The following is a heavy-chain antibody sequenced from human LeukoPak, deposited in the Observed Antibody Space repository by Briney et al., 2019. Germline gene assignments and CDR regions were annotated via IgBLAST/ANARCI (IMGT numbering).Heavy chain of an antibody. CDR1: GFTFSSYG. J-gene: IGHJ2*01. Sequence: PGGSLRLSCAASGFTFSSYGMHWVRQAPGKGLEWVAVIWYDGSNKYYADSVKGRFTISRDNSKNTLYLQMNSLRAEDTAVYYCARRMAAAGTDWYFDLWGRGTLVTVSS. D-gene: IGHD6-13*01. CDR3: ARRMAAAGTDWYFDL. V-gene: IGHV3-33*01. CDR2: IWYDGSNK.